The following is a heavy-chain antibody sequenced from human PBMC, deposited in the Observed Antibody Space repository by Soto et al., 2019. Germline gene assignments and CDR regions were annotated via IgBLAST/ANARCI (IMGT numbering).Heavy chain of an antibody. V-gene: IGHV1-18*01. J-gene: IGHJ4*02. CDR3: ASRPPHSHGDFVTYYFGY. CDR1: GYTFTRYD. Sequence: GASVKVSCKASGYTFTRYDITWVRQAPGQGLEWMGWISANSGNTNYAQKLQGRVTMTTDTSTNTAYMELRSLRTDDTAMYYCASRPPHSHGDFVTYYFGYCGQGTLVTVSS. CDR2: ISANSGNT. D-gene: IGHD4-17*01.